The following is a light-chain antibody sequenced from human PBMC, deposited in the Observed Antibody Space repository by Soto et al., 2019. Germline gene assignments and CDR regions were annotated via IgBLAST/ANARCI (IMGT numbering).Light chain of an antibody. J-gene: IGKJ4*01. CDR3: QQYDNLPIT. CDR2: DAS. Sequence: DIQMTQSPSSLSASVGDRVTITCQASQDISNYLNWYQQKPGKATKLLIYDASNLETGVPSRFCGRGSGTAFTFTSSSLQREDIGTYDCQQYDNLPITFGGGTKVEIK. V-gene: IGKV1-33*01. CDR1: QDISNY.